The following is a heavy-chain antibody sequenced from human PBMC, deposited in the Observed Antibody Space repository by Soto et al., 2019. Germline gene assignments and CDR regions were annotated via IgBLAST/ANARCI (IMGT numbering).Heavy chain of an antibody. D-gene: IGHD3-10*01. CDR2: IYYSGST. Sequence: SETLSLTCAVSGGSITSSDWWNWVRQPPGKGLEWIGEIYYSGSTNYNPSLKSRVTISADTSKNQFSLKLNSMTAADTAVYYCARHNYGSGSTYFDYWGQGTLVTVSS. V-gene: IGHV4-4*02. J-gene: IGHJ4*02. CDR3: ARHNYGSGSTYFDY. CDR1: GGSITSSDW.